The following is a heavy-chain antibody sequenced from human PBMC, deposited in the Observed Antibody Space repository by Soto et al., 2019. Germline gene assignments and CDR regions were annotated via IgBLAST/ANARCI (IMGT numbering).Heavy chain of an antibody. CDR1: GGSISSSSYY. D-gene: IGHD5-18*01. J-gene: IGHJ5*02. Sequence: QLLESGPGLVKPSETLSLTCTVSGGSISSSSYYWGWIRQPPGKGLEWIGSIYYSGSTYYNPSLKSRVTISVDTSKNQFSLKLSSVTAADTAVYYCARQIQPDNWFDPWGQGTLVTVSS. CDR2: IYYSGST. V-gene: IGHV4-39*01. CDR3: ARQIQPDNWFDP.